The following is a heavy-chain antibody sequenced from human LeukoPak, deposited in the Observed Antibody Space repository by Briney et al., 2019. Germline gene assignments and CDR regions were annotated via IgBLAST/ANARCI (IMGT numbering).Heavy chain of an antibody. Sequence: GASLKISSKGSGSRFTSYWIGWVRQLPGKGLEWMGIIYPGDSDTRYSPSFQAQATISAAKSISTAYLQWSSLKASDTAMYYCARVMVTNFDYWGQGTLVTVSS. J-gene: IGHJ4*02. V-gene: IGHV5-51*01. CDR2: IYPGDSDT. CDR1: GSRFTSYW. D-gene: IGHD5-24*01. CDR3: ARVMVTNFDY.